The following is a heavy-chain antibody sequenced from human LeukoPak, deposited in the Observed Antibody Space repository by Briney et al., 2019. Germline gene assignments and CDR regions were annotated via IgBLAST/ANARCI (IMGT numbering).Heavy chain of an antibody. Sequence: SETLSLTCAVYGGSFSGYYWTWIRQSPEKGLEWIGEISHSGSTSYNPSLKSQVTISVDTSKNQFSLKLTSVTAADTAVYYCARGPLLTHRRYFDFWGQGTLVTVSS. D-gene: IGHD3-9*01. V-gene: IGHV4-34*01. J-gene: IGHJ4*02. CDR3: ARGPLLTHRRYFDF. CDR2: ISHSGST. CDR1: GGSFSGYY.